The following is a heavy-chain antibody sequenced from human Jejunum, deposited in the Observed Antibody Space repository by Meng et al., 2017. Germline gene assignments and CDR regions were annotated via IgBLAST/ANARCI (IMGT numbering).Heavy chain of an antibody. V-gene: IGHV2-5*02. CDR2: TYWDDDK. Sequence: QIPLKEFGPTLVKPTQTLPLTCTFSGFSLSTVGEAVGWIRQPPGKALDWLALTYWDDDKRYSPSLKSRLTITKDTSKNQVVLTMAHMDPVDTATYYCAHRRRNSGYDNPYYFDFWGQGTLVTVSS. CDR3: AHRRRNSGYDNPYYFDF. J-gene: IGHJ4*02. D-gene: IGHD5-12*01. CDR1: GFSLSTVGEA.